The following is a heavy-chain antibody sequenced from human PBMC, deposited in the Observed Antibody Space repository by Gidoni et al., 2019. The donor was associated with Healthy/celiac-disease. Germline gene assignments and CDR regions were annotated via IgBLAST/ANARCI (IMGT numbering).Heavy chain of an antibody. CDR3: ARWELLGDYYYYGMDV. J-gene: IGHJ6*02. CDR1: GGTFTSYA. D-gene: IGHD1-26*01. CDR2: IIPIFGTA. Sequence: VKVSCKASGGTFTSYAISWVRQAPGQGLEWMGGIIPIFGTANYAQKFQGRVTITADESTSTAHMELSSLRSEDTAVYYCARWELLGDYYYYGMDVWGQGTTVTVSS. V-gene: IGHV1-69*01.